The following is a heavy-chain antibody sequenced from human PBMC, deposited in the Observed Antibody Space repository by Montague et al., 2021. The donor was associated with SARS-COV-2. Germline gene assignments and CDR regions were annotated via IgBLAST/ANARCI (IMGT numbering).Heavy chain of an antibody. V-gene: IGHV3-33*06. Sequence: SLRLSCAASGFTFSSYGMHWVRQAPGKGLEWVAVIWYDGSNKYYADSVKGRFTISRDNSKNTLYLQMNSLRAEDTAVYYCAKDGRLTYDILTGYYFPDYYYYGMDVWGQGTTGTVSS. CDR3: AKDGRLTYDILTGYYFPDYYYYGMDV. D-gene: IGHD3-9*01. J-gene: IGHJ6*02. CDR2: IWYDGSNK. CDR1: GFTFSSYG.